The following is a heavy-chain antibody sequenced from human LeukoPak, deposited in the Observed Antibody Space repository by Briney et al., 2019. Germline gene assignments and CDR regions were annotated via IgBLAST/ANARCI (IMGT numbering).Heavy chain of an antibody. CDR1: GFAFSTNW. Sequence: GGSLRLSCAASGFAFSTNWMHWVRQAPGKGLVWVSHISTDARTITYADFVKGRFTISRDNAKNTPYLQMNSLRDEDSAAYYCARVYLERLTAGYFDHWGQGTWVTVSS. D-gene: IGHD2-8*01. J-gene: IGHJ4*02. CDR3: ARVYLERLTAGYFDH. CDR2: ISTDARTI. V-gene: IGHV3-74*01.